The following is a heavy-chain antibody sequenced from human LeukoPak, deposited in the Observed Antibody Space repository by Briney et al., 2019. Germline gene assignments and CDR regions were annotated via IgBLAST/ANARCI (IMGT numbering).Heavy chain of an antibody. CDR1: GYTFTGYY. D-gene: IGHD6-13*01. CDR2: INPNSGGT. J-gene: IGHJ6*02. CDR3: ARFGRGSSSDYYGMDV. V-gene: IGHV1-2*06. Sequence: ASVKVSCKASGYTFTGYYIHWVRQAPGQGLEWMGRINPNSGGTNYAQKFQGRVTMTRDTSISTAYMELSRLRSDDTAVYYCARFGRGSSSDYYGMDVWGQGTTVTVSS.